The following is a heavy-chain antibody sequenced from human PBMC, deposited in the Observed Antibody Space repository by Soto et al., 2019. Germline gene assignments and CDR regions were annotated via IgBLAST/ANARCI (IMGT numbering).Heavy chain of an antibody. V-gene: IGHV1-2*04. D-gene: IGHD3-10*01. Sequence: GASVKVSCKASGDTFTGYYMHWVRQAPGQGLEWMGWINPNSGGTNYAQKFQGWVTMTRDTSISTAYMELSRLRSDDTAVYYCARDRVRGVTRLYYYYYGMDVWGQGTTVTVSS. CDR3: ARDRVRGVTRLYYYYYGMDV. J-gene: IGHJ6*02. CDR1: GDTFTGYY. CDR2: INPNSGGT.